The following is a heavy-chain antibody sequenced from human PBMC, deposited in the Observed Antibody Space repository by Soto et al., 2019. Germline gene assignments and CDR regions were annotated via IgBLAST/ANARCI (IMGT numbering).Heavy chain of an antibody. V-gene: IGHV3-33*01. D-gene: IGHD6-13*01. CDR1: GFTFSSYG. Sequence: PGGSLRLSCAASGFTFSSYGMHWVRQAPGKGLEWVAVIWYDGSNKYYADSVKGRFTISRDNSKNTLYLQMNSLRAEDTAVYYCARELPRQQLVQVFDYWGQGTLVTVSS. J-gene: IGHJ4*02. CDR3: ARELPRQQLVQVFDY. CDR2: IWYDGSNK.